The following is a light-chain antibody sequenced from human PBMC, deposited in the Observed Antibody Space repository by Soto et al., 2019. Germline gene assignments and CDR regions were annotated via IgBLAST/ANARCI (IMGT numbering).Light chain of an antibody. J-gene: IGKJ1*01. Sequence: EIVRTQSPATLSVSPGERATLSCRASQSVSSNLAWYQRKPGQAPRLLIYGASTRATGIPARFSGSGSGTEFTLTISSLQSEDFAVYYCQQYNNWPRTFGQGTKV. CDR2: GAS. CDR3: QQYNNWPRT. V-gene: IGKV3-15*01. CDR1: QSVSSN.